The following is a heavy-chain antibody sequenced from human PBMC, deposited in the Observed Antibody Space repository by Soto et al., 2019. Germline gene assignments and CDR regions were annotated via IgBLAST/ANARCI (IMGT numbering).Heavy chain of an antibody. CDR1: GFTFSSYS. D-gene: IGHD6-13*01. CDR3: ARWGVPGIAAAGYYYGMDV. J-gene: IGHJ6*02. Sequence: GGSLRLSCAASGFTFSSYSMNWVHQAPGKGLEWVSYISSSSSTIYYADSVKGRFTISRDNAKNSLYLQMNSLRDEDTAVYYCARWGVPGIAAAGYYYGMDVWGQGTTVTVSS. V-gene: IGHV3-48*02. CDR2: ISSSSSTI.